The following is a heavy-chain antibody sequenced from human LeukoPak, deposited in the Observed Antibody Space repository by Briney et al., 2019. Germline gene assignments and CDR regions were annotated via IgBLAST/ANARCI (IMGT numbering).Heavy chain of an antibody. CDR2: IKSDGST. CDR3: ARAPSEIGGYYPEYFRH. J-gene: IGHJ1*01. Sequence: GGSLRVSCAAYGFTFSSYWMHWVRQAPGKGLVWVSRIKSDGSTNYADSVKGRFTISRDNAKNTVSLQMNSLRAEDTGVYYCARAPSEIGGYYPEYFRHWGQGTLVTVSS. V-gene: IGHV3-74*01. CDR1: GFTFSSYW. D-gene: IGHD3-22*01.